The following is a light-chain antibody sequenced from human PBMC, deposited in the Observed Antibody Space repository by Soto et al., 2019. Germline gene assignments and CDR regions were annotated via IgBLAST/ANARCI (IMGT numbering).Light chain of an antibody. J-gene: IGKJ3*01. Sequence: EIVMTQSPATLSVSPGERATLSCRASQSVSSNLAWYQQKPGQAPRLLIYGASRRATGIPDRFSGSGSGTDLTLTINRLEPEDFAVYYCQQYGSSPSTFGPGTKVDIK. CDR1: QSVSSN. CDR2: GAS. V-gene: IGKV3-20*01. CDR3: QQYGSSPST.